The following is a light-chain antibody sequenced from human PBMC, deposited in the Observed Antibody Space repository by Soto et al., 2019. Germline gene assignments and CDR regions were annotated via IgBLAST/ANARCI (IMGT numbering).Light chain of an antibody. Sequence: QSVLTQPASVSGSPGQSIAISCTGTSSDVGGYNYVSWYQQPPGKAPKLIIYDVSDRPSGVSNRFSGSKSGNTASLTISGLQADDEAGYYCSSYTSQSTVVFGGGTKLTVL. CDR2: DVS. V-gene: IGLV2-14*01. J-gene: IGLJ3*02. CDR3: SSYTSQSTVV. CDR1: SSDVGGYNY.